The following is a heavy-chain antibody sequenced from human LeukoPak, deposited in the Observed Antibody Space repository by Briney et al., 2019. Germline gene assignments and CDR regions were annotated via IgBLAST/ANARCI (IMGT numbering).Heavy chain of an antibody. D-gene: IGHD1-1*01. J-gene: IGHJ4*02. V-gene: IGHV1-69*04. CDR1: GYTFTSYY. Sequence: GASVKVSCKASGYTFTSYYMHWVRQAPGQGLEWMGRIIPILDIANYAQKFQGRVTITADKSTSTAYMELSSLRSEDTAVYYCARDWNDETFEDYWGQGTLVTVSS. CDR3: ARDWNDETFEDY. CDR2: IIPILDIA.